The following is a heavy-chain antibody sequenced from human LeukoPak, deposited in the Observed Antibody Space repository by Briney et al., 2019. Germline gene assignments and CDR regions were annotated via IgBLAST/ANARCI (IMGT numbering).Heavy chain of an antibody. V-gene: IGHV4-34*01. J-gene: IGHJ4*02. CDR2: INHSGST. D-gene: IGHD3-10*01. CDR1: GGSFSGYY. Sequence: SETLSLTCAVYGGSFSGYYWSWIRQPPGKGLEWIGEINHSGSTNYNPSLKSRVTTSVDTSKNQFSLKLSSVTAADTAVYYCARGKKVAYYYGSGSYYPDYWGQGTLVTVSS. CDR3: ARGKKVAYYYGSGSYYPDY.